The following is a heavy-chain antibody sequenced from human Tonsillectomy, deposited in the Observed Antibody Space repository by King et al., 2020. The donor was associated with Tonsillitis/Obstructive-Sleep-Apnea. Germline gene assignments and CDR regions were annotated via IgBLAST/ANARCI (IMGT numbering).Heavy chain of an antibody. CDR2: TYYRSKWYN. D-gene: IGHD2-15*01. CDR3: ARDEGIVVVVAATRAFYI. Sequence: VQLQQSGRGLVKPSQTLSLTCALSGDSVSSNSAAWNWIRQSPSRGLEWLGRTYYRSKWYNDYAVSVKSRITINPDTSKNQFSLPLNSVTPEDTAVYYCARDEGIVVVVAATRAFYIWGQGTMVTVSS. J-gene: IGHJ3*02. V-gene: IGHV6-1*01. CDR1: GDSVSSNSAA.